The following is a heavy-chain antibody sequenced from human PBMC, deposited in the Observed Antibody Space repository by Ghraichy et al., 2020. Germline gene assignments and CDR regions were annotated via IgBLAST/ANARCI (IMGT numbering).Heavy chain of an antibody. Sequence: ASVKVSCKASGYTFSSYFMHWVRQAPGQGLEWIGIINPSGGSTSYAQKFQGRVTMTRDTSTSTLYMELSSLRSEDTAVYYCARADNGGNFPSGAFDIWGQGTMVTVSS. V-gene: IGHV1-46*01. CDR1: GYTFSSYF. CDR2: INPSGGST. D-gene: IGHD4-23*01. J-gene: IGHJ3*02. CDR3: ARADNGGNFPSGAFDI.